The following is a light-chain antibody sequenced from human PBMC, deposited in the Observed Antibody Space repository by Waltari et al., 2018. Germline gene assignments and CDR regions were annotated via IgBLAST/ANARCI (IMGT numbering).Light chain of an antibody. V-gene: IGLV3-1*01. CDR1: QLGKKY. J-gene: IGLJ2*01. CDR3: QAWDTISAG. CDR2: QDT. Sequence: SYELTQQLSVSVPPGQTASNTSSGDQLGKKYVSWYQQKPGQSPVLIIYQDTKRPSGIPERLSGSNSGNTATLTISGTQVMDEGDYYCQAWDTISAGLGGGTKLTVL.